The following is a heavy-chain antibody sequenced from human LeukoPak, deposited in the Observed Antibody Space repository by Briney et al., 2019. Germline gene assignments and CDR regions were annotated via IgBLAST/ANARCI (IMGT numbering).Heavy chain of an antibody. CDR1: GFTFTNYA. CDR2: ISSSGSTI. CDR3: ARLYVWGSYRYEDC. J-gene: IGHJ4*02. V-gene: IGHV3-11*01. Sequence: GGSLRLSCAASGFTFTNYAMTWVRQAPGKGLEWVSYISSSGSTIYYADSVKGRFTISRDNAKNSLYLQMNSLRAEDTAVYYCARLYVWGSYRYEDCWGQGTLVTVSS. D-gene: IGHD3-16*02.